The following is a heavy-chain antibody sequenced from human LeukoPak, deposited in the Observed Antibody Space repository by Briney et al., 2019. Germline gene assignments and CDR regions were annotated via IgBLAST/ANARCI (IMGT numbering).Heavy chain of an antibody. CDR1: GYTFTGYY. Sequence: GASVKVSCKASGYTFTGYYMQWVRQAPGQGLEWMGRINPNSGGTNYAQKFQGRVTMTRDTSISTAYMELSRLRSDDTAVYYCARVAFPYSGSYFNWYFDLWGRGTLVTVSS. J-gene: IGHJ2*01. CDR2: INPNSGGT. CDR3: ARVAFPYSGSYFNWYFDL. V-gene: IGHV1-2*06. D-gene: IGHD1-26*01.